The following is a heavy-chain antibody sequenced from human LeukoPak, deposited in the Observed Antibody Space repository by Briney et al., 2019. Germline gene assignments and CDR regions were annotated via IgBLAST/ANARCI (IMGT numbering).Heavy chain of an antibody. D-gene: IGHD6-19*01. V-gene: IGHV4-34*01. CDR2: INHSGSC. J-gene: IGHJ1*01. CDR1: GGSFSGYY. CDR3: AYGAVLGIAVAGTAEYFQH. Sequence: PSETLSLTCAVYGGSFSGYYWSWIRQPPGKGLERIGEINHSGSCNYNPSLKSRVTISVDTSKNQFSLKLSSVTAADTAVYYRAYGAVLGIAVAGTAEYFQHWGQGTLVTVSS.